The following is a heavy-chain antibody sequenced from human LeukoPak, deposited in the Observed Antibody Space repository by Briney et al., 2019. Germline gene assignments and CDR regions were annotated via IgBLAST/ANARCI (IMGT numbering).Heavy chain of an antibody. V-gene: IGHV5-51*01. CDR3: ARRKFYYDSSGYYYSESNNWFDP. Sequence: GESLKISCKGSGYSFTSYWIGWVRQMPGKGLEWMGIIYPGDSDTRYSPSFQGQVTISADKSISTAYLQWSSLKASDTAMYYYARRKFYYDSSGYYYSESNNWFDPWGQGTLVTVSS. D-gene: IGHD3-22*01. CDR1: GYSFTSYW. J-gene: IGHJ5*02. CDR2: IYPGDSDT.